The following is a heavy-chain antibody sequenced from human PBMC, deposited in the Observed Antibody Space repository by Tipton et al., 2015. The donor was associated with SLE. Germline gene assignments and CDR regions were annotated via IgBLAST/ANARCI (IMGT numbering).Heavy chain of an antibody. V-gene: IGHV4-38-2*01. CDR3: TRGHFNSGTFPYYNYYYYMDV. Sequence: TLSLTCAVSGYSISSSSYWGWIRQPPGKGLEWVGFIYHNGATKYNPSLKNRLSISIDTTKNQFSLKLTSVTAADSAVYYCTRGHFNSGTFPYYNYYYYMDVWGKGTAVTVSS. D-gene: IGHD3-10*01. CDR2: IYHNGAT. J-gene: IGHJ6*03. CDR1: GYSISSSSY.